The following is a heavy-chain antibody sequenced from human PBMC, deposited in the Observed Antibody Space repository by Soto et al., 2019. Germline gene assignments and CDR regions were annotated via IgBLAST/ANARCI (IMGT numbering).Heavy chain of an antibody. CDR3: ARSRWGLLRYYYYYYGMDV. J-gene: IGHJ6*02. Sequence: GGSLRLSCAASGFTFSSYSMNWVRQAPGKGLEWVSSISSSSSYIYYADSVKGRFTISRDNARNSLYLQMNSLRAEDTAVYYCARSRWGLLRYYYYYYGMDVWGQGTTVTVSS. D-gene: IGHD1-26*01. CDR1: GFTFSSYS. CDR2: ISSSSSYI. V-gene: IGHV3-21*01.